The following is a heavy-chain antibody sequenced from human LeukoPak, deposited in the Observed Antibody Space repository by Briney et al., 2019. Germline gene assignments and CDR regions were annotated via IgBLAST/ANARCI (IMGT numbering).Heavy chain of an antibody. D-gene: IGHD3-22*01. CDR1: GYSFTNYG. J-gene: IGHJ4*02. CDR3: ARDVYYYDSSSYYAFDY. CDR2: ISAYNGNT. V-gene: IGHV1-18*01. Sequence: VASVKVSCKASGYSFTNYGISWVRQAPGQGLEWMGWISAYNGNTNYAQKLQGRVTMTTDTSTSTAYMELRSLRFDDTAVYYCARDVYYYDSSSYYAFDYWGQGTLVTVSS.